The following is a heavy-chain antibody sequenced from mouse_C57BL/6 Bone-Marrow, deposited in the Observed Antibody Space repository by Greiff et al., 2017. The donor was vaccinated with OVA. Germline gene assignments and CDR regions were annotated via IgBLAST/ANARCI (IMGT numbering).Heavy chain of an antibody. V-gene: IGHV5-17*01. J-gene: IGHJ4*01. CDR3: ASIYYDYGYAMDD. CDR1: GFTFSDYG. Sequence: EVMLVESGGGLVKPGGSLKLSCAASGFTFSDYGMHWVRQAPEKGLEWVAYISSGSSTLYYADTVKGRFTISRDNAKHTLFLQMTSLRSEDTDMYYCASIYYDYGYAMDDWGQGTSVTVSS. D-gene: IGHD2-4*01. CDR2: ISSGSSTL.